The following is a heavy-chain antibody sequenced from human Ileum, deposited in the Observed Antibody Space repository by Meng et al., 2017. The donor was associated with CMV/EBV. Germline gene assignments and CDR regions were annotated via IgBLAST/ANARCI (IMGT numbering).Heavy chain of an antibody. CDR2: ISFDGRNK. CDR3: ATWRRVVDRNFEY. CDR1: GFSFSVHT. D-gene: IGHD2-15*01. Sequence: AASGFSFSVHTLHWIRQAPGKGLEWVALISFDGRNKYYADSVRGRFSISRDNSKNTLYLQMDGLRPEDTAVYYCATWRRVVDRNFEYWGQGSLVTVSS. V-gene: IGHV3-30-3*01. J-gene: IGHJ4*02.